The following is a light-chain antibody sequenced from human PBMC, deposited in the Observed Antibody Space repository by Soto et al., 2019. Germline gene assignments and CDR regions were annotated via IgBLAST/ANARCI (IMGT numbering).Light chain of an antibody. Sequence: DIQMTQSPSTLSGSVGDRVTITCRASQTISSWLAWYQQKPGKAPKLLIYKASTLKSGVPSRFSGSGSGAEFTLTISCLQTDDFATYYCQHYHSYSEAFGQGTKVELK. CDR3: QHYHSYSEA. CDR2: KAS. V-gene: IGKV1-5*03. J-gene: IGKJ1*01. CDR1: QTISSW.